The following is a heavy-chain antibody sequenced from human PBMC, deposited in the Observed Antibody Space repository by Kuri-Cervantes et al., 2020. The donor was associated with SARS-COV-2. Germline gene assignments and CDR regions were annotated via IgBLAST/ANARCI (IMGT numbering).Heavy chain of an antibody. Sequence: GGSLRLSCAASGITFSSYAMSWVRQAPGKGLEWVSYISSSGSAIYYADSVKGRFTISRDNARNSLYLQMNSLRDEDTAVYYCARESRDAYNLGSFDLWGRGTLVTVSS. CDR1: GITFSSYA. J-gene: IGHJ2*01. CDR3: ARESRDAYNLGSFDL. CDR2: ISSSGSAI. D-gene: IGHD5-24*01. V-gene: IGHV3-48*02.